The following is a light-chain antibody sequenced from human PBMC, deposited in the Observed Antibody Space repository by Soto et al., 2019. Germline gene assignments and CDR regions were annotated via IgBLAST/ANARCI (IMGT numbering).Light chain of an antibody. CDR3: QQYGSSLFT. CDR1: QSVSSSY. CDR2: GAS. Sequence: EIVLTQSPGTLSLSPGERATLSSRASQSVSSSYLAWYQQKPGQAPRLLIYGASSRATGIPDRFSGSGSGTDFTLTISRLEPEDFAVYYCQQYGSSLFTCGPGTKVDIK. V-gene: IGKV3-20*01. J-gene: IGKJ3*01.